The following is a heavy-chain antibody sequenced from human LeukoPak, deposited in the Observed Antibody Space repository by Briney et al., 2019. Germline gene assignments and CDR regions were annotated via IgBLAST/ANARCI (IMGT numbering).Heavy chain of an antibody. D-gene: IGHD3-22*01. J-gene: IGHJ4*02. Sequence: GGSLRLSCALSRINLSNYFMSCLRHPPEGGLEWVAGINHSGGRPNYAGSVRGCFNISRDTPKHTLYLQMSSVRAEDTAVYFCAKRGVVIRVILVGFHKEAYYFDSWGQGALVSVSS. CDR3: AKRGVVIRVILVGFHKEAYYFDS. CDR2: INHSGGRP. CDR1: RINLSNYF. V-gene: IGHV3-23*01.